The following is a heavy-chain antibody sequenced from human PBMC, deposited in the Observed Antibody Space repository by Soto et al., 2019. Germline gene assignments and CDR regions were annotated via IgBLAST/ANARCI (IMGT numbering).Heavy chain of an antibody. CDR2: ISGQNGRA. CDR1: GYPFTKYI. J-gene: IGHJ4*02. Sequence: QVQLVQSGGEVKRPGASVKVSCKASGYPFTKYILSWVRQAPGQGLEWMGWISGQNGRANYVQKFQGRVTMTTDASANTAYFEMGSLTYDDTAVYYCARDFLQESLDHWGQGTLIAVSS. CDR3: ARDFLQESLDH. V-gene: IGHV1-18*01.